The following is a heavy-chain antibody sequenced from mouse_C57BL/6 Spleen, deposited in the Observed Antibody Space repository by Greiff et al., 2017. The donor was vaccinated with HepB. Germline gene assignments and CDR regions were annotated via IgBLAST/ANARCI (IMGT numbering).Heavy chain of an antibody. CDR1: GYTFTSYW. Sequence: QVQLQQPGAELVKPGASVKLSCNASGYTFTSYWLPWVKQRPGRGLVWIGRIDPNSGGTKYNEKFKSQATLTVDKPSSTAYMQLSSLTSEDSAVYYCARARRDYDYDGWYFDVWGTGTTVTVSS. D-gene: IGHD2-4*01. CDR2: IDPNSGGT. J-gene: IGHJ1*03. CDR3: ARARRDYDYDGWYFDV. V-gene: IGHV1-72*01.